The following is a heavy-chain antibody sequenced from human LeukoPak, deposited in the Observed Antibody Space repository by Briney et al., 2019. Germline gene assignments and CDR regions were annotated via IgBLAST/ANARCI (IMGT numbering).Heavy chain of an antibody. J-gene: IGHJ5*02. Sequence: GGSLRLSCAASGFTFNDYWMHWVRQAPGQGLVWVSSISSSSSYIYYADSVKGRFTISRDNRKNTVYLQMNSLRAEDTAVYYCARDQLSYCDGDCPWGQGTLVTVSS. D-gene: IGHD2-21*02. V-gene: IGHV3-21*06. CDR2: ISSSSSYI. CDR3: ARDQLSYCDGDCP. CDR1: GFTFNDYW.